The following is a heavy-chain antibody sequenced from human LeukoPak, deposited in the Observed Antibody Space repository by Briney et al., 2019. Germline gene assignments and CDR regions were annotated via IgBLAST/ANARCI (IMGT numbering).Heavy chain of an antibody. CDR1: GFIFSSLG. J-gene: IGHJ4*02. CDR3: AREVGSFDY. Sequence: GGTLRLSCAASGFIFSSLGMTWVRQAPGKGLEWVSCISGSGGSTYYADSVKGRFTISRDNSKNTLYLQMNSLRAEDTAVYYCAREVGSFDYWGQGTLVTVSS. CDR2: ISGSGGST. V-gene: IGHV3-23*01. D-gene: IGHD1-26*01.